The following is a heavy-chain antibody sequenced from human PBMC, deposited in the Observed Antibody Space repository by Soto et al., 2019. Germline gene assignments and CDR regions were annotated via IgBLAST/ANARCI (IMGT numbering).Heavy chain of an antibody. CDR3: ARVGGYDNRALDY. D-gene: IGHD5-12*01. Sequence: SETLSLTCTVSGGSISSSSYYWGWIRQPPGKGLEWIGSIYYSGSTYYNPSLKSRVTISVDTSKNQFSLKLSSVTAADTAVYYCARVGGYDNRALDYWGQGTLVTVSS. CDR1: GGSISSSSYY. V-gene: IGHV4-39*01. J-gene: IGHJ4*02. CDR2: IYYSGST.